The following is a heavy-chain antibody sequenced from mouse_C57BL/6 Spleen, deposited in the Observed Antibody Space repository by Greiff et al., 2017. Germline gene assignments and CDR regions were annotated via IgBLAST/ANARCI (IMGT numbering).Heavy chain of an antibody. CDR3: ARCYDGYYLDY. CDR2: IDPSDSET. V-gene: IGHV1-52*01. D-gene: IGHD2-3*01. Sequence: VQLQQPGAELVRPGSSVKLSCKASGYTFTSYWMHWVKQRPIQGLEWIGNIDPSDSETHYNQKFKDKATLTVDKSSSTAYMQLSSLTSEDSAVYYCARCYDGYYLDYWGQGTTLTVSS. J-gene: IGHJ2*01. CDR1: GYTFTSYW.